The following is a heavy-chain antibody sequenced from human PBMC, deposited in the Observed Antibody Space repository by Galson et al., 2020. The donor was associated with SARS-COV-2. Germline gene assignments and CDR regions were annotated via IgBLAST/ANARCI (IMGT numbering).Heavy chain of an antibody. CDR3: YREPYPDGADI. V-gene: IGHV3-15*07. CDR2: IKSKTDGGTT. CDR1: GFTFSNAW. D-gene: IGHD2-8*01. J-gene: IGHJ3*02. Sequence: RGSLRPSCAASGFTFSNAWMNWVRQAPGKGLESVGRIKSKTDGGTTDYASPVKGRFTMSRDDSKNTLYLKMDSLKTEDTAVYYCYREPYPDGADIWGQGTMVTVSS.